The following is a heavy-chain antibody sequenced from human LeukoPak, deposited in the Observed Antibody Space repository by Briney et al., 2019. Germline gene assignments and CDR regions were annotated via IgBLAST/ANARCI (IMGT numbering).Heavy chain of an antibody. CDR2: IYYGGST. J-gene: IGHJ4*02. V-gene: IGHV4-61*01. Sequence: PSETLSLTCTVSGGSVSSGSYYWSWIRQPPGKGLEWIGYIYYGGSTNYNPSLKSRVTISVDTSKNQFSLKLSSVTAADTAVYYCARMRPDPYYDILTGYYKTIDYWGRGTLVTVSS. CDR1: GGSVSSGSYY. CDR3: ARMRPDPYYDILTGYYKTIDY. D-gene: IGHD3-9*01.